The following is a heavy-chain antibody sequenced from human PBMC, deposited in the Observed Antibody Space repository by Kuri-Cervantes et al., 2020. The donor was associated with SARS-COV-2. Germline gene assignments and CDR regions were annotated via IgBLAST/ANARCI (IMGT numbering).Heavy chain of an antibody. CDR1: GYSISSGYH. Sequence: SETLSLTCTVSGYSISSGYHWGWIRQPPGKGLEWIGSIYHSGSTYYNPSLKSRVTISVDTSKNQFSLKLSSVTAADTAVYYCARAGIGAVAGNFDYWGQGTRVTVSS. CDR2: IYHSGST. V-gene: IGHV4-38-2*02. D-gene: IGHD6-19*01. CDR3: ARAGIGAVAGNFDY. J-gene: IGHJ4*02.